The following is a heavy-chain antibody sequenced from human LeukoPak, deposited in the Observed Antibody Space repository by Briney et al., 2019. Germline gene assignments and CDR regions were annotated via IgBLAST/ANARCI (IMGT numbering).Heavy chain of an antibody. CDR3: ARTPSAVQLLASYFFDY. D-gene: IGHD2-2*01. J-gene: IGHJ4*02. Sequence: ASVKVSCKASGYTFTSYGISWVRQAPGQGLEWMGWSGVYNGNTNYAQNLQGRVTMTTDTSTSTAYMELRSLRSDDTAVYYCARTPSAVQLLASYFFDYWGQGTLVTVSS. V-gene: IGHV1-18*01. CDR1: GYTFTSYG. CDR2: SGVYNGNT.